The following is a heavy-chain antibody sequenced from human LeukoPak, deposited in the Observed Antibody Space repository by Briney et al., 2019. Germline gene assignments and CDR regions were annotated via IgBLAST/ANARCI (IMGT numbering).Heavy chain of an antibody. CDR2: ISGSGGST. CDR1: GFTFSSYA. J-gene: IGHJ4*02. D-gene: IGHD3-22*01. Sequence: GGSLRLSCAASGFTFSSYAMSWVRQAPGKGLEGVSAISGSGGSTYYADSVKGRFTISRDNSKNTLYLQMNSLRAEDTAVYYCAKDPLHYYDRGFDYWGQGTLVTVSS. V-gene: IGHV3-23*01. CDR3: AKDPLHYYDRGFDY.